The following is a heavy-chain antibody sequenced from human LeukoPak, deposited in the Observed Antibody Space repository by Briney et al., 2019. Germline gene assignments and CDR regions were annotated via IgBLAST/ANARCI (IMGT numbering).Heavy chain of an antibody. J-gene: IGHJ3*02. Sequence: SETLSLTCTVSGGSISSYYWSWIRQPPGKGLEWIGYIYYSGSTNYNPSLKSRVTISVDTSKNQFSLKLSSVTAADTAVYYCAGTFNMVRGVMGAFDIWGQGTMVTVSS. CDR1: GGSISSYY. CDR3: AGTFNMVRGVMGAFDI. V-gene: IGHV4-59*01. CDR2: IYYSGST. D-gene: IGHD3-10*01.